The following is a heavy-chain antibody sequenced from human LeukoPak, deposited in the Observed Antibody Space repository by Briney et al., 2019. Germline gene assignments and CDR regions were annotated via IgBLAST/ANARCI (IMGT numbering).Heavy chain of an antibody. J-gene: IGHJ3*02. CDR1: GFTFSSYH. D-gene: IGHD5-12*01. CDR2: ISSSSSYI. CDR3: ASLGSATLRKEDAFDI. Sequence: GGSLRLSCEVSGFTFSSYHMNWVRQAPGKGLEWVSSISSSSSYIYYADSVKGRFTISRDNAKNSLYPQMNSLRAEDTAVYYCASLGSATLRKEDAFDIWGQGTMVTVSS. V-gene: IGHV3-21*01.